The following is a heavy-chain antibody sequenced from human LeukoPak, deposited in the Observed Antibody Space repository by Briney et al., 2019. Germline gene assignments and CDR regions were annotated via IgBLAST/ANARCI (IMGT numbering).Heavy chain of an antibody. V-gene: IGHV3-48*01. Sequence: SGGSLRLSCAASGFTFSVYSMNWVRQAPGKGLEWVSYISSSGGSRHYTDSVKGRFTISRDNAKNSLYLQMNSLRAEDTAVYFCAREGHLVRVASLHFFDYWGQGTLVTVSS. CDR2: ISSSGGSR. CDR1: GFTFSVYS. D-gene: IGHD6-6*01. J-gene: IGHJ4*02. CDR3: AREGHLVRVASLHFFDY.